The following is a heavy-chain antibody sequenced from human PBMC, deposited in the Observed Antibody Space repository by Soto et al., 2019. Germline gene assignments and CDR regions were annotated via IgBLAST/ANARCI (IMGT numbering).Heavy chain of an antibody. D-gene: IGHD3-22*01. CDR3: ARVWYYDENWFDP. CDR2: ISAYNGNT. V-gene: IGHV1-18*01. CDR1: GYTFTSYG. Sequence: GASVKVSCKASGYTFTSYGISWVRQAPGQGLEWMGWISAYNGNTNYAQKLQGRVTMTTDTSTSTAYMELRSPRSDDAAVYYCARVWYYDENWFDPWGQGTLVTVSS. J-gene: IGHJ5*02.